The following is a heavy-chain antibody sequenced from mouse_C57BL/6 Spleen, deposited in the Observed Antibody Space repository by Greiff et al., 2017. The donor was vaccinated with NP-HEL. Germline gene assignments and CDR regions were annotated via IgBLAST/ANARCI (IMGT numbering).Heavy chain of an antibody. CDR2: INPYNGGT. CDR1: GYTFTDYY. V-gene: IGHV1-19*01. Sequence: EVQVVESGPVLVKPGASVKMSCKASGYTFTDYYMNWVKQSHGKSLEWIGVINPYNGGTSYNQKFKGKATLTVDKSSSTAYMELNSLTSEDSAVYYCARRDYYGSSYYFDYWGQGTTLTVSS. D-gene: IGHD1-1*01. J-gene: IGHJ2*01. CDR3: ARRDYYGSSYYFDY.